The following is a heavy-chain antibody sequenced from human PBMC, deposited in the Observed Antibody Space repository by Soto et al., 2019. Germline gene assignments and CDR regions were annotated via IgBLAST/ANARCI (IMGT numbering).Heavy chain of an antibody. Sequence: QMQVVESGGGVVQPGRSLRLSCAASGFTFSSYAMHWVRQAPGKGLEWVAVVSYDGSNQYYADSVKGRFTISRDNSKNTLYLQMSSLRAEDTALYYCAKDLGVQQWVYYALDDWGQGTAVTVSS. CDR2: VSYDGSNQ. D-gene: IGHD3-16*01. CDR3: AKDLGVQQWVYYALDD. J-gene: IGHJ6*02. CDR1: GFTFSSYA. V-gene: IGHV3-30*18.